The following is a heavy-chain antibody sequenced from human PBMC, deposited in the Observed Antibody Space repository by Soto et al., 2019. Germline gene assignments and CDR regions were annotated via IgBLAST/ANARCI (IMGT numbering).Heavy chain of an antibody. CDR3: VRNWKDDGGDYYYGMDA. D-gene: IGHD1-20*01. J-gene: IGHJ6*02. Sequence: ITLKESGPTLVKPTQTLTLTCTFSGFSLNTGGVGVGWVRQPRGKAMEWLALIYWDDDERYRPSLRSRLNITQDPINYHVVLTMTNMDPEDTATYYCVRNWKDDGGDYYYGMDAWGQGTTVTVSS. CDR1: GFSLNTGGVG. CDR2: IYWDDDE. V-gene: IGHV2-5*02.